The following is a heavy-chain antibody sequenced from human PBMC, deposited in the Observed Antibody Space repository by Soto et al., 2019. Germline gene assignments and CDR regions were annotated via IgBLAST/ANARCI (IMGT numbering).Heavy chain of an antibody. J-gene: IGHJ5*02. CDR2: ISSSGRYI. Sequence: GGSLRLSCTADGFTLSDYNMNWVRQAPGQGLEWVSSISSSGRYIYHADSVRGRFTISRDNAKNSMYLQMNSLRADDTAVYYCARDRAIGEAEVPEFDPWGQGTQVTVSS. CDR1: GFTLSDYN. CDR3: ARDRAIGEAEVPEFDP. V-gene: IGHV3-21*01. D-gene: IGHD4-17*01.